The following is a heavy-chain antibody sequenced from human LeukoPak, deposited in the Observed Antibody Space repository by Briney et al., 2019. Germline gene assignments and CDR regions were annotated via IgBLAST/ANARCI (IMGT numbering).Heavy chain of an antibody. CDR2: INHSGST. CDR1: GGSFSGYY. CDR3: ARGPPYDYVWGSYRRSYFQH. D-gene: IGHD3-16*02. Sequence: SETLSLTCAVYGGSFSGYYWSWIRQPPGKGLEWLGEINHSGSTNYNPSLKSRVTISVDTSKNQFSLKLSSVTAADTAVYYCARGPPYDYVWGSYRRSYFQHWGQGTLVTVSS. J-gene: IGHJ1*01. V-gene: IGHV4-34*01.